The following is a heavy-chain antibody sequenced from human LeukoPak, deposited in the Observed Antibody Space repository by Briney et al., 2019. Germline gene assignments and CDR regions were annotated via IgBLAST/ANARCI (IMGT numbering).Heavy chain of an antibody. CDR2: INPNSGGT. J-gene: IGHJ6*03. V-gene: IGHV1-2*02. CDR3: ARASYHYYYMDV. Sequence: ASVKVSCKASGYTFTGYYMHWVRQAPGQGLEWMGWINPNSGGTNYAQKLQGRVTMTTDTSTSTAYMELRSLRSDDTAVYYCARASYHYYYMDVWGKGTTVTVSS. CDR1: GYTFTGYY.